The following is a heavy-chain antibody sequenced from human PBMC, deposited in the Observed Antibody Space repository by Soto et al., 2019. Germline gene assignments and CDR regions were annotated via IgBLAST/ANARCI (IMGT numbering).Heavy chain of an antibody. CDR2: IYPGDSDT. Sequence: PXESLTIYGKCSGYSFTSYWLGLVRQMPGKGLEWMGIIYPGDSDTRYSPSFQGQVTISADKSISTAYLQWSSLKASDTAMYYCARNLAAAGTYYYYGMDVWGQGTTVTVSS. D-gene: IGHD6-13*01. V-gene: IGHV5-51*03. J-gene: IGHJ6*02. CDR1: GYSFTSYW. CDR3: ARNLAAAGTYYYYGMDV.